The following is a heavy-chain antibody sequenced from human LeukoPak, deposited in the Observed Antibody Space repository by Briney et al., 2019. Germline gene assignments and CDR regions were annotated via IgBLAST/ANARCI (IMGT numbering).Heavy chain of an antibody. V-gene: IGHV1-46*01. CDR2: INPDGGST. Sequence: ASVKVSCKASGYTFVNYYMHCVRQAPGQGLEWMGIINPDGGSTSYAQKFQGRVTMTRDTSTSTVYMELSSLTSEDTAVYYCARGVYGMDVWGQGTTVTVSS. CDR1: GYTFVNYY. CDR3: ARGVYGMDV. J-gene: IGHJ6*02.